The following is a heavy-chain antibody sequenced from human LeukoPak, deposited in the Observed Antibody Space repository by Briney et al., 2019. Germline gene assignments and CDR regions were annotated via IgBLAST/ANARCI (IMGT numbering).Heavy chain of an antibody. CDR2: INHSGST. V-gene: IGHV4-34*01. D-gene: IGHD6-13*01. CDR3: AREGIAAAGTGRLFDY. CDR1: GGSISSYY. Sequence: SETLSLTCTVSGGSISSYYWSWIRQPPGKGLEWIGEINHSGSTNYNPSLKSRVTISVDTSKNQFSLKLSSVTAADTAVYYCAREGIAAAGTGRLFDYWGQGTLVTVSS. J-gene: IGHJ4*02.